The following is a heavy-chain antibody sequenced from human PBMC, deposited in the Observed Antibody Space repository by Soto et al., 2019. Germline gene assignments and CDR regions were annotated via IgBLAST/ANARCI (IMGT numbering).Heavy chain of an antibody. Sequence: SETLSLTCTVSGGSVSSGSYYWSWIRQPPGKGLEWIGYIYYSGSTNYNPSLKSRVTTSVDTSKNQCSLKLSSVTAADTAVYYCARMQLWPPAKAYYYYGMDVWGQGTTVTVSS. CDR1: GGSVSSGSYY. D-gene: IGHD5-18*01. CDR2: IYYSGST. CDR3: ARMQLWPPAKAYYYYGMDV. J-gene: IGHJ6*02. V-gene: IGHV4-61*01.